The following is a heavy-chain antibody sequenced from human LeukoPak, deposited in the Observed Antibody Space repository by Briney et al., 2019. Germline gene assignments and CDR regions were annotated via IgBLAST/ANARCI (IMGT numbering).Heavy chain of an antibody. CDR1: GGSISSSGYY. V-gene: IGHV4-39*01. Sequence: SGTLSLTCAVSGGSISSSGYYWGWVRQPPGKGLEWIGIIYFSGTTYYSPSLKSRVTISVDTSKNQFSLKLNSVTAADTAVYYCARLVDYYDSRGYFDYWGQGALVTVSS. J-gene: IGHJ4*02. CDR3: ARLVDYYDSRGYFDY. D-gene: IGHD3-22*01. CDR2: IYFSGTT.